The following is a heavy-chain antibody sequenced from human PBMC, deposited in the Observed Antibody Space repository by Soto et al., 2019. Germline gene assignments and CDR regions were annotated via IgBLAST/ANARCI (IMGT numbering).Heavy chain of an antibody. CDR3: AKEGRNSYGYDL. J-gene: IGHJ4*02. D-gene: IGHD5-18*01. V-gene: IGHV3-23*01. CDR1: GFPFSTYA. Sequence: EVQLLESGGDLVQPGGSLRLSCAAAGFPFSTYAMSWVRQAQGKGLEWVSIITNTSDNTHYTESVKGRFTISRDNSKNTLYLQMNSLSAEDTAVYYGAKEGRNSYGYDLGGQVILVTVSS. CDR2: ITNTSDNT.